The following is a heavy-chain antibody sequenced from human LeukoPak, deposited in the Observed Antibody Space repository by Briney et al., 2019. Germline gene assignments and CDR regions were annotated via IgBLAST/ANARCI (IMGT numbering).Heavy chain of an antibody. CDR2: VYFSGYT. CDR1: GGPTSDDSLTESNYY. V-gene: IGHV4-39*01. Sequence: SETLSLTCTVSGGPTSDDSLTESNYYWVWIRQPPGKGLEWIGSVYFSGYTYYTPSLKSRVTISADTSKNHFSLRLGSVTAADTAVYYCARHPPLPTTLGFDYWGQGTLVTFSS. CDR3: ARHPPLPTTLGFDY. J-gene: IGHJ4*02. D-gene: IGHD2/OR15-2a*01.